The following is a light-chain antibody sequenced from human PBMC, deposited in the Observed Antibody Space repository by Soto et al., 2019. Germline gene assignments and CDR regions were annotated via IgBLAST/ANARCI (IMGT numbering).Light chain of an antibody. J-gene: IGKJ2*01. V-gene: IGKV3D-7*01. CDR2: GAS. CDR3: QQDYNLLT. CDR1: QSVSSSY. Sequence: EIVMTQSPATLSLSPGERATLSCRASQSVSSSYLSWYQQKPGQAPRLLIYGASTRATGIPARFSGSGSGTYFTLTISSLQPEDFAVYYCQQDYNLLTFGQGTKLEIK.